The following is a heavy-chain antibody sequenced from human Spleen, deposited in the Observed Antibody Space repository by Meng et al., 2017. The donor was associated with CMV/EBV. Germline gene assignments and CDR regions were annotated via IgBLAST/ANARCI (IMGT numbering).Heavy chain of an antibody. CDR2: INQDGSEK. CDR3: AKSHVLDY. V-gene: IGHV3-7*01. D-gene: IGHD6-6*01. J-gene: IGHJ4*02. CDR1: GITFNHYW. Sequence: RLWCAVSGITFNHYWMSWVRQAPGKGLEWVANINQDGSEKYYMDSVKGRFTISRDNAKNSLYLQMNSLRADDTAVYYCAKSHVLDYWGQGTLVTVSS.